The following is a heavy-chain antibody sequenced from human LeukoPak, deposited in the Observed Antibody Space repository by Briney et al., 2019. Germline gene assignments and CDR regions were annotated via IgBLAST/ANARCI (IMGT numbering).Heavy chain of an antibody. D-gene: IGHD6-13*01. CDR2: INPSGGST. J-gene: IGHJ4*02. V-gene: IGHV1-46*01. CDR1: GYAFTSYY. CDR3: ARVVGQLVHWLALDY. Sequence: ASVKVSCKASGYAFTSYYMHWVRQAPGQGLEWMGIINPSGGSTSYAQKFQGRVTMTRDTSTSTVYMELSSLRSEDTAVYYCARVVGQLVHWLALDYRGQGTLVTVSS.